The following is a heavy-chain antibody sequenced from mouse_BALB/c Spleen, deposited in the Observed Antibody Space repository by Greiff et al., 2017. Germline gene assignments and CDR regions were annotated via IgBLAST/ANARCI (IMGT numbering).Heavy chain of an antibody. J-gene: IGHJ2*01. CDR3: TREGGNLDY. Sequence: LQQPGSELVRPGASVKLSCKASGYTFTSYWMHWVKQRPGQGLEWIGNIYPGSGSTNYDEKFKSKATLTVDTSSSTAYMQLSSLTSEDSAVYYCTREGGNLDYWGQGTTLTVSS. CDR2: IYPGSGST. V-gene: IGHV1S22*01. CDR1: GYTFTSYW. D-gene: IGHD1-1*02.